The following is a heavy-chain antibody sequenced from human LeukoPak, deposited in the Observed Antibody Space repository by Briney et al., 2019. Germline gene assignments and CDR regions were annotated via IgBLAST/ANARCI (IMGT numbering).Heavy chain of an antibody. CDR2: IHPADSDT. V-gene: IGHV5-51*01. Sequence: AGESLKISCKGSGYSFSSYWIAWVRQMPGKGPEWMGIIHPADSDTRYSPSFQGLVTISADKSINTAYLQWSSLKASDSAMYYCARHVGGYYYYYYMDVWGKGTTVTISS. J-gene: IGHJ6*03. CDR1: GYSFSSYW. D-gene: IGHD2-15*01. CDR3: ARHVGGYYYYYYMDV.